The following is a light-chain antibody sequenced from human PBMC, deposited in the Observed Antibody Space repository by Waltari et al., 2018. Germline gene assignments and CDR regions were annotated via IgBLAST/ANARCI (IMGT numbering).Light chain of an antibody. CDR2: VVS. CDR3: SSYTSSTTYV. J-gene: IGLJ1*01. CDR1: SSDVGGYNY. Sequence: QSALTQPASVSGSPGQSITLSCTGTSSDVGGYNYVSWYQHHPGKAPKLMIFVVSSRPSGVSNRFSGSKSGNTASLTISGLQAEDEADYYCSSYTSSTTYVFGAGTKVTVL. V-gene: IGLV2-14*03.